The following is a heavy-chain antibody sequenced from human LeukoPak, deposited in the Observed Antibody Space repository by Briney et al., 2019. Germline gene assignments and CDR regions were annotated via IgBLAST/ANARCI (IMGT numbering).Heavy chain of an antibody. CDR1: GFTFYNYG. Sequence: GGSLRLSCAASGFTFYNYGVHWVRQAPGKGLEWVAVISHDGSNIHYGDSVRGRFTISRDNSKNTLYLQMNSLRVEDTAVYYCAKDPYRVVVATGNYLDPWGQGTLVTVSA. CDR2: ISHDGSNI. J-gene: IGHJ5*02. V-gene: IGHV3-30*18. D-gene: IGHD2-21*01. CDR3: AKDPYRVVVATGNYLDP.